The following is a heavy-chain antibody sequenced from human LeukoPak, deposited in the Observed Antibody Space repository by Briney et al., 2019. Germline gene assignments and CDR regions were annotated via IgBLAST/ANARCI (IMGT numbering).Heavy chain of an antibody. Sequence: ASVKVSCKASGYTFTGYYMHWVRQAPGQGLEWMGWINPNSGGTNYAQKSQGRVTMTRDTSISTAYMDLSRLRSDDTAVYYCARGVTARGFYYYMDVWGKGTTVTISS. D-gene: IGHD2-21*02. CDR1: GYTFTGYY. CDR3: ARGVTARGFYYYMDV. J-gene: IGHJ6*03. V-gene: IGHV1-2*02. CDR2: INPNSGGT.